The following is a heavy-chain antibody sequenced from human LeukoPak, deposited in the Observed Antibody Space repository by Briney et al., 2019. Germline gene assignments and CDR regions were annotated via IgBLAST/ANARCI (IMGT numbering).Heavy chain of an antibody. D-gene: IGHD6-13*01. Sequence: LAGGSLRLSCVASGFTFSNYWMHWVRQAPGEGLVWFSRINTDGTTTSYADSVKGRFTISRDNAKNTVYLQMNSLRVEDTAVYYCARDRSAAAGTVFDYWGQGTLVTVSS. CDR1: GFTFSNYW. J-gene: IGHJ4*02. CDR2: INTDGTTT. CDR3: ARDRSAAAGTVFDY. V-gene: IGHV3-74*01.